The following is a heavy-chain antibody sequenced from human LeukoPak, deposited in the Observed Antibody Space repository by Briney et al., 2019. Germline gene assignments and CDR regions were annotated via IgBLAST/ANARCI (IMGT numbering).Heavy chain of an antibody. Sequence: SETLSLTCTVSGVSISSDSYYWSWIRQPPGKGLEWIGEINHSGSTNYNPSLKSRVTISVDTSKNQFSLKLSSVTAADTAVYYCARGIGMVRYYMDVWGKGTTVTVSS. J-gene: IGHJ6*03. CDR3: ARGIGMVRYYMDV. CDR1: GVSISSDSYY. CDR2: INHSGST. D-gene: IGHD3-10*01. V-gene: IGHV4-39*07.